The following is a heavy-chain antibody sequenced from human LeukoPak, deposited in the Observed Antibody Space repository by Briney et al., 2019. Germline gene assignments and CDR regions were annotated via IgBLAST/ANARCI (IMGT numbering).Heavy chain of an antibody. J-gene: IGHJ4*02. V-gene: IGHV3-23*01. CDR1: DFTFSSYA. Sequence: GGSLRLSCAASDFTFSSYAMSWVRQAPGKGLEWVSGIIGSGGSTYYAYSVKGRFTISRDNSKNTLYLQMNSLRAEDSAIYYCAKENGFYSNSPPDSWGQGTLVTVSS. CDR3: AKENGFYSNSPPDS. D-gene: IGHD6-13*01. CDR2: IIGSGGST.